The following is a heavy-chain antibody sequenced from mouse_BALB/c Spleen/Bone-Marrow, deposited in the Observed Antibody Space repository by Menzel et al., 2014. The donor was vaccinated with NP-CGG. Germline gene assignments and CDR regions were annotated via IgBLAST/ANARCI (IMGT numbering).Heavy chain of an antibody. Sequence: QVQLKQSGAELVKPGASVKLSCKASGFTFTNYWMHWVKQRPGQGLEWIGEIDPSDSYIQYNQKFKGKATLTVDKSSSTAYMHLSSLTSEDSAVYFCALYGSRSEAAYWGQGTLVTVSA. CDR3: ALYGSRSEAAY. D-gene: IGHD1-1*01. V-gene: IGHV1-69*02. J-gene: IGHJ3*01. CDR1: GFTFTNYW. CDR2: IDPSDSYI.